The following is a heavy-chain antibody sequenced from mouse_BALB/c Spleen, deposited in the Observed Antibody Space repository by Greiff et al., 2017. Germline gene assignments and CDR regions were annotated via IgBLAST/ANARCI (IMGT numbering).Heavy chain of an antibody. CDR3: ARDYDYEEFAY. CDR1: GYSITSGYY. V-gene: IGHV3-6*02. CDR2: ISYDGSN. D-gene: IGHD2-4*01. J-gene: IGHJ3*01. Sequence: EVQLQESGPGLVKPSQSLSLTCSVTGYSITSGYYWNWIRQFPGNKLEWMGYISYDGSNNYNPSLKNRISITRDTSKNQFFLKLNSVTTEDTATYYCARDYDYEEFAYWGQGTLVTVSA.